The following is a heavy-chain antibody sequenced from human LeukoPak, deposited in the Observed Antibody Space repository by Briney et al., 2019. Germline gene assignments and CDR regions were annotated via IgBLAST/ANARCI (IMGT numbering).Heavy chain of an antibody. CDR2: INQDGSEE. Sequence: GRSLRLSCAASGFTFSTSTMHWVRQAPGKGLEWVANINQDGSEEYYVDSVRGRFTISRDNAKNSLYLQMNSLRAEDTAVYYCARPYDSNRDHSGYGYWGRGTLVTVSS. V-gene: IGHV3-7*02. CDR1: GFTFSTST. J-gene: IGHJ4*02. D-gene: IGHD5-12*01. CDR3: ARPYDSNRDHSGYGY.